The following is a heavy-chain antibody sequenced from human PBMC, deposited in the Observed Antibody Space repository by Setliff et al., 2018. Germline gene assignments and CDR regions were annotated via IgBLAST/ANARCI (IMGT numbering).Heavy chain of an antibody. CDR1: GGSFSGYY. Sequence: SETLSLTCAVYGGSFSGYYWNWIRQSPGKGLEWIGEINHSGGIDYNPSLKSRVTISVDTSKNQFSLKLSSVTAADTAVYFCARRPYQHYETGNYYSSRWFDPWGQGTLVTAPQ. CDR2: INHSGGI. V-gene: IGHV4-34*01. D-gene: IGHD3-22*01. CDR3: ARRPYQHYETGNYYSSRWFDP. J-gene: IGHJ5*02.